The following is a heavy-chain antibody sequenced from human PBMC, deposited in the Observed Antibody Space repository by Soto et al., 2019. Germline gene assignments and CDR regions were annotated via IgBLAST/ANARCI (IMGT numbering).Heavy chain of an antibody. CDR1: GFSFSSYG. V-gene: IGHV3-33*01. J-gene: IGHJ4*02. CDR3: ARIFFGSDRAPDY. Sequence: GGSLRLSCAASGFSFSSYGMHWVRQAPGKGLEWVAVIWFDGSNKSYGDSVKGRFTISRDNSKNTLYLEMSGLRDEDTAIYYCARIFFGSDRAPDYWGQGTLVTVSS. D-gene: IGHD3-3*01. CDR2: IWFDGSNK.